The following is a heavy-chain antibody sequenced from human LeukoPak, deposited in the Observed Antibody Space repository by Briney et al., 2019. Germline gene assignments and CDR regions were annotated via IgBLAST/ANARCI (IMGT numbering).Heavy chain of an antibody. D-gene: IGHD4-17*01. J-gene: IGHJ4*02. CDR2: IYHSGYT. Sequence: PSETLSLTCAVSGYSISSGYYWGWIRQPPGKGLECIGSIYHSGYTHYNPSLKSRVTISVDTPKNQSSLKLSSVTAADTAVYYCARLRGVTTYYFDYWGQGTLVTVSS. CDR1: GYSISSGYY. V-gene: IGHV4-38-2*01. CDR3: ARLRGVTTYYFDY.